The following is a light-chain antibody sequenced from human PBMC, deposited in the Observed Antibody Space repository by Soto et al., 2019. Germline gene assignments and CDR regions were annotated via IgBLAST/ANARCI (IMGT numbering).Light chain of an antibody. V-gene: IGKV3-15*01. CDR3: QQYDNWPPRWT. Sequence: EIVMTQSPATLSVSPGERVTLSCRASQSVGTNLAWYQQKPGQAPRLLILGASTRASGIPAKFSGRGSGTEFTLSIGSLQSEDFAIYYCQQYDNWPPRWTFGQGTKVEIK. CDR1: QSVGTN. CDR2: GAS. J-gene: IGKJ2*01.